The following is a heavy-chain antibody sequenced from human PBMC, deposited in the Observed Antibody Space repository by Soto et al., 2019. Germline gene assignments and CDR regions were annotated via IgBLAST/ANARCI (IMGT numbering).Heavy chain of an antibody. J-gene: IGHJ4*02. CDR2: ISSNGGST. D-gene: IGHD3-3*01. CDR1: GFTFSSYA. Sequence: GGSLRLSCSASGFTFSSYAMHWVRQAPGKGLEYVSAISSNGGSTYYADSVKGRFTISRDNSKNTLYLQMSSLRAEDTAVYYCVSVNYDFWSGYLYWGQGTLVTVSS. V-gene: IGHV3-64D*08. CDR3: VSVNYDFWSGYLY.